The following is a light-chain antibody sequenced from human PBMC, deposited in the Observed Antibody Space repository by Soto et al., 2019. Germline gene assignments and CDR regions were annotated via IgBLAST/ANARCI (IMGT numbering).Light chain of an antibody. V-gene: IGLV2-23*02. CDR3: CSYAGSSTFSYV. J-gene: IGLJ1*01. CDR2: EVS. Sequence: QSVLTQPASVSGSPGQSITISCTGTSSDVGSYNLVSWYQQHPGKAPKLMIYEVSKRPSGVSNRFSGSKSRNTASLTISGLQAEDEADYYCCSYAGSSTFSYVFGTGTKVTVL. CDR1: SSDVGSYNL.